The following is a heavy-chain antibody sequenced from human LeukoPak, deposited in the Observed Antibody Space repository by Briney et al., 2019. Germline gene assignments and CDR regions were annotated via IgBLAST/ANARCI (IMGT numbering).Heavy chain of an antibody. D-gene: IGHD6-13*01. CDR1: GGSISSYY. J-gene: IGHJ4*02. CDR3: ARRAAGDYFDS. Sequence: PSETLSLTCTVSGGSISSYYWSWIRQPPGKGLEWIGYIYHSESTNYSPSLKSRVTISVDMSKNQFSLKVSSVTPADTAVYFCARRAAGDYFDSWGQGNLVTVSS. V-gene: IGHV4-59*12. CDR2: IYHSEST.